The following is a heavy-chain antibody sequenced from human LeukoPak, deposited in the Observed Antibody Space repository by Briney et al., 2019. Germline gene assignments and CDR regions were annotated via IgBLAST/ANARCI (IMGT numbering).Heavy chain of an antibody. Sequence: ASVKVSCKASGYTFTSYDINWVRQATGQGLEWMGWMNTNSGKTGYAKKFQGRVTMTRNTSISTAYMELSSLRSEDTAVYYCARGYSSGWSTWGQGTLVTVSS. D-gene: IGHD6-19*01. CDR3: ARGYSSGWST. J-gene: IGHJ5*02. V-gene: IGHV1-8*01. CDR2: MNTNSGKT. CDR1: GYTFTSYD.